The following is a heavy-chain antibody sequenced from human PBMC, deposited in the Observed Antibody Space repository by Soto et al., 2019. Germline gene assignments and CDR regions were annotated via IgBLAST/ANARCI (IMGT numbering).Heavy chain of an antibody. CDR1: GASISSNF. Sequence: PSETLSLTCTVSGASISSNFWRWIRQPPGKGLEWIGSISYSGSTNYTPSLKSRLTISIDTSKNQFSLKLNSVTAADTAVYCCATGRWLQLPNYWGQGTLVTVS. CDR2: ISYSGST. D-gene: IGHD5-12*01. J-gene: IGHJ4*02. V-gene: IGHV4-59*01. CDR3: ATGRWLQLPNY.